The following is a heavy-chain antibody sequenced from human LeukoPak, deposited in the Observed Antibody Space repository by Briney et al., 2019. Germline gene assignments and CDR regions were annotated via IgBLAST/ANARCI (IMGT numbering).Heavy chain of an antibody. V-gene: IGHV4-31*03. Sequence: SETLSLTCTVSGGSISSGGYYWSWIRQHPGKGLEWIGYMYYSGSTYHNPSLKSRVTISVDTSKNQFSLKLSSVTDADTAVYYCAREVNYYDSGAYIKNLDYWGQGTLVTVSS. CDR3: AREVNYYDSGAYIKNLDY. CDR1: GGSISSGGYY. J-gene: IGHJ4*02. CDR2: MYYSGST. D-gene: IGHD3-22*01.